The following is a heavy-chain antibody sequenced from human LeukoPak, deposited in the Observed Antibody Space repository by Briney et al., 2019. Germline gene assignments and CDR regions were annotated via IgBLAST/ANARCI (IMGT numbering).Heavy chain of an antibody. J-gene: IGHJ4*02. D-gene: IGHD2-2*01. CDR2: ITYDRGDT. V-gene: IGHV3-30*02. CDR3: YTDIVTVPAPDY. CDR1: GFTFNTYG. Sequence: GGSLRLSCTASGFTFNTYGMHWVRQPPGKGLEWVAFITYDRGDTYYADSVKGRFTISRDSSKTTLSLQMNSLRAEDTAVYYCYTDIVTVPAPDYWGQGALVIVSS.